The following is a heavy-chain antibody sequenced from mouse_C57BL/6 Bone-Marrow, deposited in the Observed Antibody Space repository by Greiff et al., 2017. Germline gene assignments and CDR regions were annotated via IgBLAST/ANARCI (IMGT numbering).Heavy chain of an antibody. V-gene: IGHV5-12*01. Sequence: EVMLVESGGGLVQPGGSLKLSCAASGFTFSDYYMYWVRQTPEKRLEWVAYISNGGGSTYYPDTVKGRFTISRDNAKNTLYLQMSRLKSEDTAIYDCARRYYGSSDDWYFDVWGTGTTVTVSS. D-gene: IGHD1-1*01. CDR1: GFTFSDYY. CDR3: ARRYYGSSDDWYFDV. CDR2: ISNGGGST. J-gene: IGHJ1*03.